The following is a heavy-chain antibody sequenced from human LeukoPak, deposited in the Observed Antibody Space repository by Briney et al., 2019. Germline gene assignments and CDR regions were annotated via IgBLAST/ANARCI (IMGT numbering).Heavy chain of an antibody. Sequence: KPSETLSLTCAVYGGSFSGYYWSWIRQPPGKGLEWIGEINHSGSTNYNPSLKSRVTISVDTSKNQFSLKLSSVTAADTAVYYCARHAPAAPYGMDVWGQGTTVTVSS. V-gene: IGHV4-34*01. CDR1: GGSFSGYY. J-gene: IGHJ6*02. D-gene: IGHD2-2*01. CDR3: ARHAPAAPYGMDV. CDR2: INHSGST.